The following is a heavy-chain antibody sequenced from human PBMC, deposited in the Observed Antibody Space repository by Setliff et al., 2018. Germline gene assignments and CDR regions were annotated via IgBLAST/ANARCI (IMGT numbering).Heavy chain of an antibody. Sequence: PSETLSLTCAVSGYSISSGYYWGRIRQPPGKGLEWIGSIYHSGSTYYNPSLKSRVTISVDTSKNQFSPKLSSVTAADTAVYYCARRNGEKLDPWGQGTLVTVSS. J-gene: IGHJ5*02. CDR1: GYSISSGYY. CDR3: ARRNGEKLDP. CDR2: IYHSGST. V-gene: IGHV4-38-2*01.